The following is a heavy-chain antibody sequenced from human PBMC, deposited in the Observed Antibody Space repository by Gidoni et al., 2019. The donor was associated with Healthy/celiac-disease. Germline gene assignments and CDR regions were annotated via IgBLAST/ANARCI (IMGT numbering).Heavy chain of an antibody. D-gene: IGHD6-6*01. V-gene: IGHV4-34*01. CDR2: INHSGST. J-gene: IGHJ4*02. Sequence: QVQLQQWGAGLLKPSETLSLTCAVNGGSFSGYYWSWIRQPPGKGLEWIVEINHSGSTNYNPSLKSRVTISVDTSKNQFSLKLSSVTAADTAVYYCARGRSIAAPTDFDYWGQGTLVTVSS. CDR3: ARGRSIAAPTDFDY. CDR1: GGSFSGYY.